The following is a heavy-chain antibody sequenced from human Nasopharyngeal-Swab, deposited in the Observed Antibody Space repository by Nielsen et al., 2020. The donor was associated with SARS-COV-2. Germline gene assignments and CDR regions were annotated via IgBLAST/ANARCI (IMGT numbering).Heavy chain of an antibody. CDR2: MNPNSGNT. CDR3: ARVRSQLGGVVPASYYYYYMDV. Sequence: ASVKVSCKASGDTFTSYDINWVRQDTGQGGEGRGWMNPNSGNTGYAQKFQGRVTMTRNTSISTAYMELSSLRSEDTAVYYCARVRSQLGGVVPASYYYYYMDVWGKGTTVTVSS. J-gene: IGHJ6*03. D-gene: IGHD2-2*01. V-gene: IGHV1-8*01. CDR1: GDTFTSYD.